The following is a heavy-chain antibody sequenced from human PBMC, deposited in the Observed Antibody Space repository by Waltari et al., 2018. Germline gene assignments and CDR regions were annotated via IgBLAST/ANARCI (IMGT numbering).Heavy chain of an antibody. Sequence: QVQLVQSGAEVKKPGSSVKVSCKASGGTFSSYAISWVRQAPGQGLEWMGGIIPIFGTANDAQKFQGRVTITTDESTSTAYMELSSLRSEDTAVYYCARGELIAAAGKRGRNYYYGMDVWGQGTTVTVSS. D-gene: IGHD6-13*01. V-gene: IGHV1-69*05. CDR2: IIPIFGTA. J-gene: IGHJ6*02. CDR3: ARGELIAAAGKRGRNYYYGMDV. CDR1: GGTFSSYA.